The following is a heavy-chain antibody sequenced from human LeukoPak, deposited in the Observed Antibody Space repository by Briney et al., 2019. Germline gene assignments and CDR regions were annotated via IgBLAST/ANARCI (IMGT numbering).Heavy chain of an antibody. CDR2: SNSDQSTT. CDR3: ARGRPGAWFDY. J-gene: IGHJ4*02. CDR1: GFTFSNYW. V-gene: IGHV3-74*01. D-gene: IGHD7-27*01. Sequence: PGGSLRLSCAASGFTFSNYWMHWVRQAPGKGLVWVSRSNSDQSTTNYADSVKGRFTISRDSAKNTLYLQMNSLRAEDTAVYYCARGRPGAWFDYWGQGTLVTVSS.